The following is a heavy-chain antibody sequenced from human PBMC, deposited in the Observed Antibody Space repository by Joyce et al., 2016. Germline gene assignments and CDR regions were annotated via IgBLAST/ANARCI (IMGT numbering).Heavy chain of an antibody. CDR3: ARQYCGGGTCYSTSNKWFDL. CDR2: IDSRGST. Sequence: QVQLQESGPGLVKPSETLSLTCTVSGGSISTYYWGCIRQAAGEGLGWMGPIDSRGSTNHNPSLESRDTMSVDISKSQFSLRLSSVTAADTAVYYCARQYCGGGTCYSTSNKWFDLWGQGTLVTVSS. CDR1: GGSISTYY. D-gene: IGHD2-15*01. V-gene: IGHV4-4*07. J-gene: IGHJ5*02.